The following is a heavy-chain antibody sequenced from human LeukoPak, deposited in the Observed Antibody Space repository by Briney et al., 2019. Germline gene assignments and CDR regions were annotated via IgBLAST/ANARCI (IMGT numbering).Heavy chain of an antibody. D-gene: IGHD3-16*02. CDR2: IYHSGSS. V-gene: IGHV4-38-2*02. CDR3: ARTYYGYVWGSYRYWDY. CDR1: GYSISSGYY. J-gene: IGHJ4*02. Sequence: SETLSLTCTVSGYSISSGYYWGWIRQPPGKGLEWIGSIYHSGSSYYNPSLKSRVTISVDTSKNQFSLKLSSVTAADTAVYYCARTYYGYVWGSYRYWDYWGQGTLVTVSS.